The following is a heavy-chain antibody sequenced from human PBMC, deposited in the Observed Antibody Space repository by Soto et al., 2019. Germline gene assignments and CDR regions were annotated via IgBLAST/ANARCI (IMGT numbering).Heavy chain of an antibody. V-gene: IGHV3-53*01. Sequence: DVQLVESGGGLIQPGESLRLSCAAFGLTISGKKYVAWVRQAPGKGLEWVSALYDVDGSFYADSVKGRFTTSSDSSKTTVYLQMNDQRPDDTAVYYCATWHEREHAYDVWGQGTTVTVSS. J-gene: IGHJ3*01. CDR1: GLTISGKKY. CDR3: ATWHEREHAYDV. D-gene: IGHD1-1*01. CDR2: LYDVDGS.